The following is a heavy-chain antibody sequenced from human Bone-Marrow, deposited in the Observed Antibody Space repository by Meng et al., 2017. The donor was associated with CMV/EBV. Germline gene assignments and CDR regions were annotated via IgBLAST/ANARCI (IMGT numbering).Heavy chain of an antibody. V-gene: IGHV3-11*04. J-gene: IGHJ6*02. D-gene: IGHD6-6*01. CDR2: ISSSGSTI. CDR3: ARDRYGSSAHYYYYGMDV. CDR1: GFTFSDYY. Sequence: GESLKISCAASGFTFSDYYMSWIRQAPGKGLEWVSYISSSGSTIYYADSVKGRFTISRDNAKNSLYLQMNSLRAEDTAVYYCARDRYGSSAHYYYYGMDVWGQGTTVTVSS.